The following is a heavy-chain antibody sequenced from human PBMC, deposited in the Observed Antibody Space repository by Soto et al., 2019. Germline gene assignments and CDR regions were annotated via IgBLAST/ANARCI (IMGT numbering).Heavy chain of an antibody. CDR1: GGTFSTYA. CDR2: VIPIFGTP. Sequence: QVQLVQSGAEVKKPGSSVKVSCKAPGGTFSTYAISWVRQAPGQGLEWMGGVIPIFGTPKYAQKFQGRVTITADESTSTGYMERRSLRSEDTAVYYCARSQGGSSSLDIYYYYYYGVDVWGQGTTVTVSS. CDR3: ARSQGGSSSLDIYYYYYYGVDV. D-gene: IGHD2-15*01. J-gene: IGHJ6*02. V-gene: IGHV1-69*01.